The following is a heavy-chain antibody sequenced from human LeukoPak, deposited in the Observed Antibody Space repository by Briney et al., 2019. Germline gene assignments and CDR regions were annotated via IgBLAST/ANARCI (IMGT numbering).Heavy chain of an antibody. V-gene: IGHV3-53*01. CDR3: ARKYCSSTSCSLDY. CDR2: IYSGGST. Sequence: PGGSLRLSCAASGFTVSSNYVSWVRQAPGKGLEWVSVIYSGGSTYYADSVKGRFTISRDNSKNTLYLQMNSLRAEDTAVYYCARKYCSSTSCSLDYWGQGTLVTVSS. J-gene: IGHJ4*02. CDR1: GFTVSSNY. D-gene: IGHD2-2*01.